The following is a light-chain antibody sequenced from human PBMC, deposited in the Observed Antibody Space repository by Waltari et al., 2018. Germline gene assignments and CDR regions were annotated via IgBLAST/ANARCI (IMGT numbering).Light chain of an antibody. V-gene: IGLV2-14*01. J-gene: IGLJ3*02. CDR3: NSYAGSSSWV. Sequence: QSALTQPASVSGSPGQSITISCTGTSSDVGFYNYVSWYQPHPGKAPKLILYDVFERPSGVSNRFSGSKSGNTASLTISGLQAEDEADYYCNSYAGSSSWVFGGGTKLTVL. CDR2: DVF. CDR1: SSDVGFYNY.